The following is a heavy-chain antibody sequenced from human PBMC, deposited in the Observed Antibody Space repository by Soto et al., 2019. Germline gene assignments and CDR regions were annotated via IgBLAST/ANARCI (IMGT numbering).Heavy chain of an antibody. D-gene: IGHD5-18*01. Sequence: GGSLRLSCAASGFTFDDYAMHWVRQAPGKGLEWVSGISWNSGSIGYADSVKGRFTISRDNAKNSLYLQMNSLRAEDTALYYCAKGGVLVDTAMGHAFDIWGQGTMVTVSS. CDR1: GFTFDDYA. CDR3: AKGGVLVDTAMGHAFDI. CDR2: ISWNSGSI. V-gene: IGHV3-9*01. J-gene: IGHJ3*02.